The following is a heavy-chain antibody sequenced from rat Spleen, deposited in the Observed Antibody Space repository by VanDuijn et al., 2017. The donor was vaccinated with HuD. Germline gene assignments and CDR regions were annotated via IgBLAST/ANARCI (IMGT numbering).Heavy chain of an antibody. Sequence: VQLKESGPGLVQPSQTLSLTCTVSGFSLTDYSVHWVRQPPGEGLEWMGVMWSGGSTAYNSALKSRLSISRDTSKSQVFLKINSLQTVDTAIYYCTRLATHYFDYWGQGVMVTVSS. J-gene: IGHJ2*01. CDR3: TRLATHYFDY. CDR2: MWSGGST. V-gene: IGHV2S63*01. CDR1: GFSLTDYS. D-gene: IGHD1-10*01.